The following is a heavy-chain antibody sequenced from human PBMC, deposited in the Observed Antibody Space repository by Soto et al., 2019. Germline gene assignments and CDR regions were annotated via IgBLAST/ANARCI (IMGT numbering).Heavy chain of an antibody. CDR1: GGSISSYY. Sequence: SETLSLTCTVSGGSISSYYWSWIRQPPGKGLEWIGYIYYSGSTNYNPSLKSRVTISVDTSKNQFSLKLSSVTAADTAVYYCARAPVRLNYYYYYVDVWGKGTTVTVSS. V-gene: IGHV4-59*12. J-gene: IGHJ6*03. CDR2: IYYSGST. CDR3: ARAPVRLNYYYYYVDV.